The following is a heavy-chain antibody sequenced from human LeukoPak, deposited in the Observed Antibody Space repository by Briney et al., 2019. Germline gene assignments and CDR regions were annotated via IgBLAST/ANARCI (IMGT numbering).Heavy chain of an antibody. D-gene: IGHD3-10*01. V-gene: IGHV4-38-2*01. CDR3: ARSYYYGSGSYYK. Sequence: SETLSLTCAVSGYSISSGYYWGWIRQPPGKGLEWIGSIYHSGSTYYNPSLESRVTISVDTSKNQFSLKLSSVTAADTAVYYCARSYYYGSGSYYKWGQGTLVTVSS. CDR1: GYSISSGYY. CDR2: IYHSGST. J-gene: IGHJ4*02.